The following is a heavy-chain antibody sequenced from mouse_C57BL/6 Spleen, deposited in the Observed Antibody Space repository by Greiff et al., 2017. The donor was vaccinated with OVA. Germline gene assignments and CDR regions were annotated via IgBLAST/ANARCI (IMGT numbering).Heavy chain of an antibody. J-gene: IGHJ2*01. V-gene: IGHV1-61*01. CDR2: IYPSDSET. CDR1: GYTFTSYW. D-gene: IGHD2-5*01. Sequence: QVQLQQPGAELVRPGSSVKLSCKASGYTFTSYWMDWVKQRPGQGLEWIGNIYPSDSETHYNQKFKDKATLTVDKSSSTAYMQLSSLTSEDSAVYYCARRGNSNVDYWGQGTTLTVSS. CDR3: ARRGNSNVDY.